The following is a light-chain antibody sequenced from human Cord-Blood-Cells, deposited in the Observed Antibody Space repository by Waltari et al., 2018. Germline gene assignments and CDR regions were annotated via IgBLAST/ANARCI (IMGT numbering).Light chain of an antibody. J-gene: IGLJ2*01. CDR3: QSADSSGTYVV. CDR1: ALPKQY. Sequence: SYELTQPPSVSVSPGQTARITCSGDALPKQYAYWYQQKPGQAPVRVIYKDSERPSGFPERFSGSSSGTTVTLTISGVQAEDEADYYCQSADSSGTYVVFGGGTKLTVL. V-gene: IGLV3-25*03. CDR2: KDS.